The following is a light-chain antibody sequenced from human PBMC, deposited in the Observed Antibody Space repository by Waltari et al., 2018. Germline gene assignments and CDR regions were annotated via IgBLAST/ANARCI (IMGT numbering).Light chain of an antibody. V-gene: IGKV3D-20*02. CDR2: AKS. CDR3: QQRVNWLT. CDR1: QIISRNY. J-gene: IGKJ4*01. Sequence: DILLTQSPATLSLSPGKRTTLSCRASQIISRNYLAWYQQKPGQAPRLLIYAKSRRATGISERFRGSGSGTDFTLTISGRETEDFAVYYCQQRVNWLTFGGGTKVEIK.